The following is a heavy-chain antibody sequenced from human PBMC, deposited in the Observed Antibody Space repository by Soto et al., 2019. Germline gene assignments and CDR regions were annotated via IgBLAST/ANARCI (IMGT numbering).Heavy chain of an antibody. D-gene: IGHD2-15*01. V-gene: IGHV3-21*01. CDR3: ARDGNRYCSGGSC. Sequence: EVQLVESGGGLVKPGGSLRLSCAASGFTFSSYSMNWVRQAPGKGLEWVSSISSSSSYIYYADSVKGRFTISRVNAKNSLYLQMNSLRAEDTAVYYCARDGNRYCSGGSCWGQGTLVTVSS. J-gene: IGHJ4*02. CDR1: GFTFSSYS. CDR2: ISSSSSYI.